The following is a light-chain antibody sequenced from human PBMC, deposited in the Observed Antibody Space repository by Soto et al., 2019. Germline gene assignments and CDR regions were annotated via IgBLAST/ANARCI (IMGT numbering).Light chain of an antibody. J-gene: IGLJ2*01. CDR3: SSYAGSNNLV. Sequence: QLVLTQSPSASASLGASVKLTCTLSSGHSSYAIAWHQQQPEKGPRYLMKLNSDGSHSKGDGIPDRFSGSKSGSTASLTISELQAEDEADYYCSSYAGSNNLVFGGGTKLTVL. CDR1: SGHSSYA. CDR2: LNSDGSH. V-gene: IGLV4-69*01.